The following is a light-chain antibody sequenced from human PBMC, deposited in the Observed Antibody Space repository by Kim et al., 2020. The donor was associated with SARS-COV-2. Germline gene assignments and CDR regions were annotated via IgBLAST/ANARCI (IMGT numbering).Light chain of an antibody. CDR3: QQYDNLHRIT. CDR1: QDISNY. CDR2: DAS. J-gene: IGKJ4*01. Sequence: DIQMTQSPSSLSASVGDRVTITCQASQDISNYLNWYQQKPGKAPKLLIYDASNLETGVPSRFSGSGSGTDFTFTISSLQPEDIATYYCQQYDNLHRITFGGGTKVDIK. V-gene: IGKV1-33*01.